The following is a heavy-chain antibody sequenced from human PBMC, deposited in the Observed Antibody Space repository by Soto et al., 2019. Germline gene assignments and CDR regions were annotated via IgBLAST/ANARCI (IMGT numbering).Heavy chain of an antibody. D-gene: IGHD3-9*01. CDR3: ARLIAYYDILTGYSNYYYGMDV. CDR1: GYTFTSYG. CDR2: ISAYNGNT. V-gene: IGHV1-18*01. Sequence: ASVKVSCKASGYTFTSYGISWVRQAPGQGPEWMGWISAYNGNTNYAQKLQGRVTMTTDTSTSTAYMELRSLRSDDTAVYYCARLIAYYDILTGYSNYYYGMDVWGQGTTVTVSS. J-gene: IGHJ6*02.